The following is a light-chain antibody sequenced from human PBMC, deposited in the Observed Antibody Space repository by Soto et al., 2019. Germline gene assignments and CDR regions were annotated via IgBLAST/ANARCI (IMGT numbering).Light chain of an antibody. CDR1: SSDVGRYNF. V-gene: IGLV2-14*03. CDR2: DVA. J-gene: IGLJ1*01. Sequence: QSALTQPASVSGSPGQSISISCTGTSSDVGRYNFVSWYQQRPGKARKLIIYDVANRPSGISNRFSGSKSGNTASLTISGLQAEDEADYYCSSYTGSTSLVYVFGTGTKLTVL. CDR3: SSYTGSTSLVYV.